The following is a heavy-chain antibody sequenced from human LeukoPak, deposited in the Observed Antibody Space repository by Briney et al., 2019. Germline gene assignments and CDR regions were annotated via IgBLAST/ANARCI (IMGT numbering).Heavy chain of an antibody. CDR1: GYTFTSYG. V-gene: IGHV1-18*01. J-gene: IGHJ4*02. CDR2: ISAHNHNT. D-gene: IGHD3-22*01. Sequence: ASLKVSCKASGYTFTSYGISWVRQAPGQGLERMGWISAHNHNTNYAQKPQGGVTMTTDTSTSTAYMELRSLRSDGTAVYYCAAGDSSDFDYWGQGTLVTVSS. CDR3: AAGDSSDFDY.